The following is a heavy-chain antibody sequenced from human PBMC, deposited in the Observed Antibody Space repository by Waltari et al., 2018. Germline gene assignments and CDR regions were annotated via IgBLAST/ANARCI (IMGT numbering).Heavy chain of an antibody. CDR1: GFTFSNYA. J-gene: IGHJ6*02. CDR3: AKDPTIIVTDYHGMDV. CDR2: IRGTGTTT. V-gene: IGHV3-23*01. Sequence: EVQLLESGGGLVQPGGSLRLSCAASGFTFSNYAMNWVRQAPGKGLGWFEGIRGTGTTTYYDDSVKGRFTISRDNSKNTLYLQMNSLRADDTAVYYCAKDPTIIVTDYHGMDVWGQGTTVTVSS. D-gene: IGHD3-22*01.